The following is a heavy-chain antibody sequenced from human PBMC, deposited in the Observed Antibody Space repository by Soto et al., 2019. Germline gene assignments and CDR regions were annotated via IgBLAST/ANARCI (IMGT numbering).Heavy chain of an antibody. D-gene: IGHD2-2*01. Sequence: EVQLLDSGGGWVQPGGSLRLSCVASGFVFSDYAMSWVRQAPGKGLEWVSAISAGGSDTYYADSVKGRFTVSRVNAKNTLYLHMNTLRAADTALYYCASVPIWCGSSSCYAEGFDSWGQGTLVTVSS. CDR1: GFVFSDYA. V-gene: IGHV3-23*01. CDR3: ASVPIWCGSSSCYAEGFDS. CDR2: ISAGGSDT. J-gene: IGHJ4*02.